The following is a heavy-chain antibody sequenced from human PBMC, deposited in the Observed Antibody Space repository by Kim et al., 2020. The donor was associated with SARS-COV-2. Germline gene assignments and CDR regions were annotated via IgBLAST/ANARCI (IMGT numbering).Heavy chain of an antibody. V-gene: IGHV3-7*03. J-gene: IGHJ4*02. Sequence: GSEKSYVYSVKGRVTIARDNAKNLLYLQMNGLRPEDTAVYYCARDWSTSYWGRGTLVTVSS. CDR2: GSEK. CDR3: ARDWSTSY. D-gene: IGHD2-2*01.